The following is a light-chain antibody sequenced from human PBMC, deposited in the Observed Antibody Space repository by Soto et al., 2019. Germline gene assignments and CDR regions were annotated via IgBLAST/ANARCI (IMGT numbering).Light chain of an antibody. CDR2: DAS. J-gene: IGKJ1*01. CDR1: QSVSSY. V-gene: IGKV3-11*01. CDR3: LQRSNWPPWT. Sequence: EIVLTQSPATLSLSPGERATLSCRASQSVSSYLAWYQQKPGQAPRLLIYDASNRATGIPARFSGSGSGTDFTLTISSLEPEDFAVYYCLQRSNWPPWTFGQGTKVEIK.